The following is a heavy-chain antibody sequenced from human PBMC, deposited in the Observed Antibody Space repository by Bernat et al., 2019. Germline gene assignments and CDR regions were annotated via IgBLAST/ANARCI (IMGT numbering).Heavy chain of an antibody. CDR1: GFTVSSNY. J-gene: IGHJ4*02. D-gene: IGHD3-22*01. Sequence: EVQLVESGGGLVQPGGSLRLSCAASGFTVSSNYMSWVRQAPGKGLEWVSVIYNGGSTYYADSRKGRFTITRDNSKNTLYLQMNSLRAEDTAVYYCARDEGGYDSSLLGYWGQGTLVTVSS. CDR3: ARDEGGYDSSLLGY. CDR2: IYNGGST. V-gene: IGHV3-66*01.